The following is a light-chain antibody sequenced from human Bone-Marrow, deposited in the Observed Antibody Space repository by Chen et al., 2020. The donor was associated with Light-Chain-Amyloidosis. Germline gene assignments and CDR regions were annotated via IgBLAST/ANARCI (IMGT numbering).Light chain of an antibody. CDR1: QTISIND. V-gene: IGKV3-20*01. J-gene: IGKJ4*01. CDR3: QQYGTLPLT. Sequence: IVLTQSPRPLSFTPGEGANLSCRASQTISINDFTWYQQKFGTAPRRLIYGSSSRATGIPDRCRGSGSGTDFTRTINRVEPEDGAMYYCQQYGTLPLTVGGGTKVEIK. CDR2: GSS.